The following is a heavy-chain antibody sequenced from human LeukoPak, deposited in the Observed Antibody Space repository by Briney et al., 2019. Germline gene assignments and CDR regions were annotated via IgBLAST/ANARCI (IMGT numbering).Heavy chain of an antibody. J-gene: IGHJ4*02. CDR2: ISAYNGNT. Sequence: GASVKVSCKASGYTFTSYYMHWVRQAPGQGLEWMGWISAYNGNTNYAQKLQGRVTMTTDTSTSTAYMELRSLRSDDTAVYHCAREDTAMVFIDYWGQGTLVTVSS. V-gene: IGHV1-18*04. CDR1: GYTFTSYY. CDR3: AREDTAMVFIDY. D-gene: IGHD5-18*01.